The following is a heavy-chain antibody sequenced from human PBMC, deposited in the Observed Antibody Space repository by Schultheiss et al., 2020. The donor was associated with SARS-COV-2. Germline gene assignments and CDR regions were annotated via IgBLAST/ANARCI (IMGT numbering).Heavy chain of an antibody. D-gene: IGHD3-10*01. Sequence: SETLSLTCTVSGGSISSYYWSWIRQPPGKGLEWIGYIYFSGSTNCNPSLKSRVTISVDTSKNQFSLKLSSVTAADTAVYYCARARLWFGELHYDYWGQGTLVTVSS. J-gene: IGHJ4*02. CDR1: GGSISSYY. CDR3: ARARLWFGELHYDY. CDR2: IYFSGST. V-gene: IGHV4-4*08.